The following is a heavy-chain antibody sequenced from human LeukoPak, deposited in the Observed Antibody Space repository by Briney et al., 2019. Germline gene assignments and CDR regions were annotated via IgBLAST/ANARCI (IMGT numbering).Heavy chain of an antibody. D-gene: IGHD1-1*01. V-gene: IGHV4-4*02. J-gene: IGHJ4*02. Sequence: SETLSLTCAVSGGSISSSNWWSWVRQPPGKGLEWIGEIYHSGSINYNPSLKSRVTISVDKSKNHFSLTLSSVTDADTALYYFARVHDKVEHYIDYWGQGTLVTVSS. CDR2: IYHSGSI. CDR1: GGSISSSNW. CDR3: ARVHDKVEHYIDY.